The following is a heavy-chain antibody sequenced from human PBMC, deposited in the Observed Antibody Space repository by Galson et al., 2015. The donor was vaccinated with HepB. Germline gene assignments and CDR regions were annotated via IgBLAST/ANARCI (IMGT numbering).Heavy chain of an antibody. D-gene: IGHD3-10*01. J-gene: IGHJ3*02. CDR2: IKREIDGGTT. V-gene: IGHV3-15*01. CDR1: GFTFSDSW. CDR3: STDPRINRVRARYGAFDI. Sequence: SLRLSCAASGFTFSDSWLTWVRQAPGKGLEWVGLIKREIDGGTTDYAAPVKGRFTISRDDSKNTLFLQMSSLKTEDTAVYYCSTDPRINRVRARYGAFDIWGQGTMVTVSS.